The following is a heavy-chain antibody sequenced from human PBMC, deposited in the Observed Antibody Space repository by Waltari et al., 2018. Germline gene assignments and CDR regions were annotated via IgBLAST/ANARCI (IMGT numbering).Heavy chain of an antibody. V-gene: IGHV1-2*06. D-gene: IGHD3-10*01. J-gene: IGHJ5*02. CDR1: GYTFTGYY. CDR3: ARVLPGFRELLYWVFDP. CDR2: INPNSGGT. Sequence: QVQLVQSGAEVKKPGASVKVSCKASGYTFTGYYMHWVRQAPGQGLEWMGRINPNSGGTNYAQKFQGRVTMTRDTSISTAYMELSRLRSDDTAVYYCARVLPGFRELLYWVFDPWGQGTLVTVSS.